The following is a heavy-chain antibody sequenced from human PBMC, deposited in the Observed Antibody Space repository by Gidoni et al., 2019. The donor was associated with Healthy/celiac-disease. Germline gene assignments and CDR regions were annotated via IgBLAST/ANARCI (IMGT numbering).Heavy chain of an antibody. J-gene: IGHJ6*02. D-gene: IGHD2-2*01. CDR2: IYYSGST. V-gene: IGHV4-59*01. Sequence: QVQLQESGPGLVKPSETLSLTCTVSGGSISSYYWSWIRQPPGKGLEWIGYIYYSGSTNYNPSLKSRVIISVDTSKNQFSLKLSSVTAADTAVYYCARDLVVRGMDVWGQGTTVTVSS. CDR1: GGSISSYY. CDR3: ARDLVVRGMDV.